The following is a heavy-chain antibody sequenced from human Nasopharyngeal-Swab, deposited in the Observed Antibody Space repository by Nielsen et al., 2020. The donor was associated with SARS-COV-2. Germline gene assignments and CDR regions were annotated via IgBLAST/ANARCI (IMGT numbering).Heavy chain of an antibody. D-gene: IGHD1-26*01. CDR2: IYYSGSS. CDR3: AGGAGYYYYYMDV. Sequence: WLRRSTGKGLEWVGGIYYSGSSYYNPSLKSRVTISVDTSKNQFSLKLSSVTAADTAVYYCAGGAGYYYYYMDVWGKGTTVTVSS. J-gene: IGHJ6*03. V-gene: IGHV4-39*01.